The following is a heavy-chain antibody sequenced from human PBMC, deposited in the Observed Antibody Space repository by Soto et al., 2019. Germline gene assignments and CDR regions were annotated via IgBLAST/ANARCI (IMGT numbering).Heavy chain of an antibody. D-gene: IGHD2-15*01. CDR1: GFTFSSYG. CDR2: ISYDGSNK. CDR3: CVVAATYAYYYYYGMDV. V-gene: IGHV3-30*03. Sequence: VQLSESGGGLVQPGGSLRLSCAASGFTFSSYGMHWVRQAPGKGLEWVAVISYDGSNKYYADSVKGRFTISRDNSKNTLYLQMNSLRAEDTAVYYCCVVAATYAYYYYYGMDVWGQGTTVTVSS. J-gene: IGHJ6*02.